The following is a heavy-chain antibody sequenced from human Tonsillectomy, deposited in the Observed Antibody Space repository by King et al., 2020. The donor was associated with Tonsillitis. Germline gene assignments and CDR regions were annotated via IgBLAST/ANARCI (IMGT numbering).Heavy chain of an antibody. CDR3: ARSLSSSDFSSGYYYYSDS. Sequence: QLQESGPGLVKPSETLSLTCSVSGGSIRSSGYYWGWIRQPPGKGLEWIGSIYFSWSTYYKSALKSRVTISVDTSENQLSLKLSSVTAADTARYFCARSLSSSDFSSGYYYYSDSWGQGILVTVSS. J-gene: IGHJ4*02. CDR2: IYFSWST. CDR1: GGSIRSSGYY. D-gene: IGHD3-3*01. V-gene: IGHV4-39*01.